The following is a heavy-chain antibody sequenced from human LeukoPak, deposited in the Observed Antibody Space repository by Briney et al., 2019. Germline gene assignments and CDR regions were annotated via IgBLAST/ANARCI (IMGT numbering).Heavy chain of an antibody. CDR3: VKVGILWFGELSSFYY. V-gene: IGHV3-64D*06. Sequence: GGGLRDSCAAPGFTFSRYVMHWGREAPGKGVGYVSAISSNGGSTYYADSVKGRFTISRDNSKTPLFFQISSLRPEAPPLYYCVKVGILWFGELSSFYYWGHETLLTVSS. D-gene: IGHD3-10*01. CDR1: GFTFSRYV. CDR2: ISSNGGST. J-gene: IGHJ4*01.